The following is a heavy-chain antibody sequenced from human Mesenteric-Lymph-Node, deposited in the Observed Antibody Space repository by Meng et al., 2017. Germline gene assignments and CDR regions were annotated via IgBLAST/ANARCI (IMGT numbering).Heavy chain of an antibody. CDR3: ARDIYGDYDSHWFDP. CDR2: ISYDGSNK. CDR1: GFTSSSYA. V-gene: IGHV3-30*04. Sequence: GHLVGVGGGVVPPGRSLSLSCAASGFTSSSYAMHWVRQAPGKGLEWVAVISYDGSNKYYADSVKGRFTISRDNSKNTLYLQMNSLRAEDTAVYYCARDIYGDYDSHWFDPWGQGTLVTVSS. J-gene: IGHJ5*02. D-gene: IGHD4-17*01.